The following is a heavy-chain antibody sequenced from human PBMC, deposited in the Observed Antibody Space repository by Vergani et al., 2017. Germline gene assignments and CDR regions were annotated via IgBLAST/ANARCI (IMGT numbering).Heavy chain of an antibody. D-gene: IGHD2-2*03. CDR2: IYPGDSDT. Sequence: EVQLVQSGAEVKKPGESLKISCKGSGYSFTSYWIGWVRQMPGEGLGWMGIIYPGDSDTRYSPSFQGQVPISADKSISTAYLQWSSLKASDTAMYYCARAGYCSSTSCYYPLDYWGQGTLVTVSS. CDR1: GYSFTSYW. CDR3: ARAGYCSSTSCYYPLDY. V-gene: IGHV5-51*01. J-gene: IGHJ4*02.